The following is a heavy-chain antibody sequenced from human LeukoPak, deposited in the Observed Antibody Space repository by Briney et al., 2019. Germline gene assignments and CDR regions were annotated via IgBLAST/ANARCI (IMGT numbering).Heavy chain of an antibody. J-gene: IGHJ6*02. CDR2: IYYSGST. CDR3: ARRSEYSSSSWGYYGMDV. D-gene: IGHD6-6*01. Sequence: PSETLSLTCTVSGGSISSYYWSWIRQPPGKGLEWIGYIYYSGSTNYNPSLKGRVTISVDTSKNQFSLKLSSVTAADTAVYYCARRSEYSSSSWGYYGMDVWGQGTTVTVSS. CDR1: GGSISSYY. V-gene: IGHV4-59*08.